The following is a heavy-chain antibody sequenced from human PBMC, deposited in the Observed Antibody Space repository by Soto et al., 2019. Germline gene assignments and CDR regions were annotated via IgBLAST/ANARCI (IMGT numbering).Heavy chain of an antibody. D-gene: IGHD6-6*01. CDR2: ISSSSYI. CDR3: ARDPPSIAARFDY. Sequence: PGGSLRLSCAASGFTFSSYSMNWVRQAPGKGLEWVSSISSSSYIYYADSVKGRFTISRDNAKNSLYLQMNSLRAEDTAVYYCARDPPSIAARFDYWGQGTLVTVSS. V-gene: IGHV3-21*01. J-gene: IGHJ4*02. CDR1: GFTFSSYS.